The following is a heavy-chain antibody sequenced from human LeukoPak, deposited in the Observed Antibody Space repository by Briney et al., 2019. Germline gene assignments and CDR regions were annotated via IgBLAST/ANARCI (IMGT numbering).Heavy chain of an antibody. V-gene: IGHV4-39*01. CDR1: GGSISSSSYY. CDR2: IYYSGST. D-gene: IGHD6-13*01. J-gene: IGHJ6*03. CDR3: ASPGIAAAGKSYYYYYYMDV. Sequence: SETLSLTCTVSGGSISSSSYYWGWIRQPPGKGLEWIGSIYYSGSTYYNPSLKSRVTISVDTSKNQFSLKLSSVTAADTAVYYCASPGIAAAGKSYYYYYYMDVWGKGTTVTVSS.